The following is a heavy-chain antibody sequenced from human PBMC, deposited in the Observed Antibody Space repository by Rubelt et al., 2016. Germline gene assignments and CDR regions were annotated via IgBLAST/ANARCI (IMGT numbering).Heavy chain of an antibody. CDR2: ISGSVGST. CDR1: GFTFSNYA. J-gene: IGHJ4*02. V-gene: IGHV3-23*01. CDR3: AKGSSRGPSTLDY. Sequence: EVQLLESGGGLVQPGGSLRLSCAASGFTFSNYAMSWVRQAPGKGLECVSTISGSVGSTYYVDSVRGRFTVSRDNSKSALYLQMNSLRAEDTAVYYCAKGSSRGPSTLDYWGQGTLVTVSS. D-gene: IGHD6-19*01.